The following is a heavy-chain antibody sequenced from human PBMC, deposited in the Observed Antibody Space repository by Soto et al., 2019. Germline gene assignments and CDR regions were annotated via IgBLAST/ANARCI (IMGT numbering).Heavy chain of an antibody. V-gene: IGHV2-5*01. J-gene: IGHJ5*02. CDR2: IYWNDDK. D-gene: IGHD6-13*01. Sequence: GSGPTLVNPTQTLTLTCTFSGFSLSTSGVGVGWIRQPPGKALEWLALIYWNDDKRYSPSLKSRLTITKDTSKNQVVLTMTNMDPVDTATYYCAHRQYSSRGAGWKGFDPWGQGTLVTVSS. CDR1: GFSLSTSGVG. CDR3: AHRQYSSRGAGWKGFDP.